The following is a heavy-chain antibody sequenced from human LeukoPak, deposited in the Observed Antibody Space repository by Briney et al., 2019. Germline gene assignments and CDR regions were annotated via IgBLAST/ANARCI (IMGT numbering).Heavy chain of an antibody. Sequence: GRSLRLSCAASGFTFSSYGMHWVRQAPGKGLEWVAVISYDGSNKYCADSVKGRFTISRDNSKNTLYLQMNSLRAEDTAVYYCAKDRDSSGYIDYWGQGTLVTVSS. CDR2: ISYDGSNK. J-gene: IGHJ4*02. V-gene: IGHV3-30*18. CDR1: GFTFSSYG. D-gene: IGHD3-22*01. CDR3: AKDRDSSGYIDY.